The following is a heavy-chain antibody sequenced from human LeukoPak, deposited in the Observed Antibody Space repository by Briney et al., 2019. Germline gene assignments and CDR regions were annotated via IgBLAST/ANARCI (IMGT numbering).Heavy chain of an antibody. Sequence: PGGSPRLSCAASGFTFSSYSMNWVRQAPGKGLEWVSSISSSSSYIYYADSVKGRFTISRDNAKNSLYLQMNSLRAEDTAVYYCARDQSPGSVVRGVEDNWFDPWGQGTLVTVSS. D-gene: IGHD3-10*01. V-gene: IGHV3-21*01. CDR3: ARDQSPGSVVRGVEDNWFDP. CDR2: ISSSSSYI. CDR1: GFTFSSYS. J-gene: IGHJ5*02.